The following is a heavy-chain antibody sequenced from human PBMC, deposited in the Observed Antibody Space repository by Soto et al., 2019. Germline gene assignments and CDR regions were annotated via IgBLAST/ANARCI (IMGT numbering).Heavy chain of an antibody. D-gene: IGHD3-16*02. CDR1: GYTFTSYG. CDR3: ARFLGYDYVWGSYRYTGYDY. CDR2: ISAYNGNT. J-gene: IGHJ4*02. V-gene: IGHV1-18*01. Sequence: QVQLVQSGAEVKKPGASVKVSCKASGYTFTSYGISWVRQSPGQGLEWMGWISAYNGNTNYAQKLQGRVTMTTDTSTSTAYMELRRLRSDDTAVYYCARFLGYDYVWGSYRYTGYDYWGQGTLVTVSS.